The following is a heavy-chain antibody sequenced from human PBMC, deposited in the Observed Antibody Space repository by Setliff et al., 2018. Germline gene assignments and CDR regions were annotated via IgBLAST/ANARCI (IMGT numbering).Heavy chain of an antibody. CDR3: LRLVRYCSRTACQRTSGDEV. D-gene: IGHD2-8*01. Sequence: ASVKVSCKASGYTFTDFGINWVRQAPGQGLEWMGWISPYTGNIYSAQRFQGRVTLTTDASTSTAYLEVRSLTSDDTAIYFCLRLVRYCSRTACQRTSGDEVWGQGTLVTVSS. CDR1: GYTFTDFG. CDR2: ISPYTGNI. J-gene: IGHJ4*01. V-gene: IGHV1-18*01.